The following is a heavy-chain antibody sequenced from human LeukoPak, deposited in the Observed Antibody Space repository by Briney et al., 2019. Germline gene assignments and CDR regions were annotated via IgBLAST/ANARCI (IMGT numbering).Heavy chain of an antibody. V-gene: IGHV4-34*01. D-gene: IGHD2-2*01. J-gene: IGHJ6*02. CDR1: GGSFSGYY. Sequence: SETLSLTCAVYGGSFSGYYWSWIRQPPGKGLEWIGEINHSGSTNYNPSLKSRVTISVDTSKNQFSLKLSSVTAADTAVYYCARAQYCSSTSCPAHYYYGMDVWGQGTTVTVSS. CDR3: ARAQYCSSTSCPAHYYYGMDV. CDR2: INHSGST.